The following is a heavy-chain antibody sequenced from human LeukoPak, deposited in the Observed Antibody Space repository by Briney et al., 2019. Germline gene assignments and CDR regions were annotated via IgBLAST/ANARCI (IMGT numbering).Heavy chain of an antibody. Sequence: SETLSLTCTVSGGSISSYYWSWIRQPAGKGLEWIGRIYTSGSTNYNPSLKSRVTMSVDTSKNQFSLKLSSVTAADTAVYYRARVSRIQLWHYYGMDVWGQGTTVTVSS. CDR2: IYTSGST. J-gene: IGHJ6*02. CDR1: GGSISSYY. CDR3: ARVSRIQLWHYYGMDV. V-gene: IGHV4-4*07. D-gene: IGHD5-18*01.